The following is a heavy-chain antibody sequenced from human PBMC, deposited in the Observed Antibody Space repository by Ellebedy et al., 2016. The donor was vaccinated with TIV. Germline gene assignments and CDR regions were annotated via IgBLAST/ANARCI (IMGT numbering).Heavy chain of an antibody. CDR1: GYTFTGYY. J-gene: IGHJ1*01. Sequence: ASVKVSXXASGYTFTGYYMHWVRQAPGQGLEWMGWINPNSGGTNYAQKFQGRVTMTRDTSISTAYMELSRLRSDDTAVYYCARVSRRIVVVPAAILYFQHWGQGTLVTVSS. CDR3: ARVSRRIVVVPAAILYFQH. D-gene: IGHD2-2*02. CDR2: INPNSGGT. V-gene: IGHV1-2*02.